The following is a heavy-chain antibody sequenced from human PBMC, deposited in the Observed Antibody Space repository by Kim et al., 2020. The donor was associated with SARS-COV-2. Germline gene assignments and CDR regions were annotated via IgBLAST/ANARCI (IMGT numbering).Heavy chain of an antibody. Sequence: GSLRLSCAASGFTFSAYGMHWVRQAPEKTLEYVSAISSSGGQTFYADSVRGRFTISRDNSKNTLYLQMGSLRPEDTAVYYCARVGTKGHWYFDIWGRGTLVTVAS. CDR2: ISSSGGQT. J-gene: IGHJ2*01. D-gene: IGHD1-7*01. CDR1: GFTFSAYG. CDR3: ARVGTKGHWYFDI. V-gene: IGHV3-64*02.